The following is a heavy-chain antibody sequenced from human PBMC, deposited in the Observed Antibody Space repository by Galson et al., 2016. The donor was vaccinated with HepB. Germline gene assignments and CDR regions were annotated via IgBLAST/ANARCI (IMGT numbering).Heavy chain of an antibody. J-gene: IGHJ4*02. CDR2: INAANGDT. Sequence: SVKVSCKASGYSFTPSPIHWVRQAPGQRLEWMGWINAANGDTGYSPAFQGRVTISRDTSATKTYMELSSLTSGDTATYYCAKKGYYQWGIYHFESWGQGALVTVSS. V-gene: IGHV1-3*03. D-gene: IGHD3-16*02. CDR3: AKKGYYQWGIYHFES. CDR1: GYSFTPSP.